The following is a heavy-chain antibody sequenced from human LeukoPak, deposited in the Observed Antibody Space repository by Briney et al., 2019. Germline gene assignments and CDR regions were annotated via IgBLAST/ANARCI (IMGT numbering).Heavy chain of an antibody. V-gene: IGHV1-18*01. J-gene: IGHJ4*02. CDR3: ARAPNWNYLYYFDY. CDR1: GYTFTSYA. CDR2: ISAYNGNT. Sequence: ASVKVSCKASGYTFTSYAMNWVRQAPGQGLEWMGWISAYNGNTNYAQELQGRVTMTTDTSTSTAYMELRSLRSDDTAFYYCARAPNWNYLYYFDYWGQGTLVTVSS. D-gene: IGHD1-7*01.